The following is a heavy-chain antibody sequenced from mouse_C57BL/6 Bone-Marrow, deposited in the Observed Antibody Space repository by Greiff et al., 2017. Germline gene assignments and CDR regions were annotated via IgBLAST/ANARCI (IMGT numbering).Heavy chain of an antibody. J-gene: IGHJ3*01. CDR2: ISSGGSYT. CDR3: ANRTGCYWFAY. V-gene: IGHV5-6*01. Sequence: EVMLVESGGDLVKPGGSLKLSCAASGFTFSSYGMSWVRQTPDKRLEWVATISSGGSYTYYTDNVKGRVTISRDNAKNTLYLQMRSLESDDTAVYYCANRTGCYWFAYWGQGTLVTVSA. D-gene: IGHD6-1*01. CDR1: GFTFSSYG.